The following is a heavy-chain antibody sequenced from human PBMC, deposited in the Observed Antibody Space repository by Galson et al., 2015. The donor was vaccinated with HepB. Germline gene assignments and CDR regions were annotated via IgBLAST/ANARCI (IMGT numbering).Heavy chain of an antibody. CDR2: INPSGGRT. D-gene: IGHD2-2*01. CDR3: ATIRVGYCITTSCKADDFDI. CDR1: GYTFSTCY. Sequence: SVKVSCKASGYTFSTCYIHWVRQAPGQGLEWMGIINPSGGRTTYAQKFQDRVTITRDTSTSTVYMELSSLRSEDTAVYYCATIRVGYCITTSCKADDFDIWGQGTMVTVSS. V-gene: IGHV1-46*01. J-gene: IGHJ3*02.